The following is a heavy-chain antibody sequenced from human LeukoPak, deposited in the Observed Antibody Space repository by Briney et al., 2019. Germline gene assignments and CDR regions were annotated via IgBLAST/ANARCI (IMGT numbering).Heavy chain of an antibody. D-gene: IGHD6-19*01. CDR1: GFTFDDYA. J-gene: IGHJ4*02. Sequence: GRSLRLSCAASGFTFDDYAMHWVRQAPGKGLEWVSGIGWNSGSIGYADSVKGRFTISRDNAKNSLYLQMNSLRAEDTALYYCAKDASIAVGGYFDYWGQGTLVTVSS. CDR3: AKDASIAVGGYFDY. V-gene: IGHV3-9*01. CDR2: IGWNSGSI.